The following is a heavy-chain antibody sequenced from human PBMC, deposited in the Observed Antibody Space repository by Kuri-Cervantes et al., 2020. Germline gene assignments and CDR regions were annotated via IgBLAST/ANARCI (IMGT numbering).Heavy chain of an antibody. CDR2: ISYDGSNK. V-gene: IGHV3-30*05. CDR3: AKDLYYYDSGGYSPTDV. Sequence: GESLKISCAASGFTFSSYGMHWVRQAPGKGLEWVAVISYDGSNKYYADSVKGRFTISRDNSKNTLYLQMNSLRAEDTAVYYCAKDLYYYDSGGYSPTDVWGQGTTVTVSS. D-gene: IGHD3-22*01. J-gene: IGHJ6*02. CDR1: GFTFSSYG.